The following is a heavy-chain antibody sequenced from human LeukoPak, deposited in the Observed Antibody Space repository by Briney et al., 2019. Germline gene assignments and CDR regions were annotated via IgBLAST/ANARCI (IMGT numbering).Heavy chain of an antibody. CDR3: ARGGEDIVVVVAARDDAFDI. J-gene: IGHJ3*02. V-gene: IGHV1-8*01. D-gene: IGHD2-15*01. CDR2: MNPNSGNT. CDR1: GYTFTSYD. Sequence: GASVKVSCKASGYTFTSYDINWVRQATGQELEWMGWMNPNSGNTGYAQKFQGRVTMTRNTSISTAYMELSSLRSEDTAVYYCARGGEDIVVVVAARDDAFDIWGQGTMVTVSS.